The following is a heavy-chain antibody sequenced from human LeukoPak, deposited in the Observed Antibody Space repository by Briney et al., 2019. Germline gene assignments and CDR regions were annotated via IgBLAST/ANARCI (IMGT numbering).Heavy chain of an antibody. CDR2: ISWYGASK. D-gene: IGHD2-21*01. CDR3: SKDIGRGEGESPPRFFDY. CDR1: GFPFYDYA. J-gene: IGHJ4*02. V-gene: IGHV3-43D*04. Sequence: GGSLRLSCAASGFPFYDYAMRWVRQAPGKGLEWVSLISWYGASKYYAGSVKGRLTISRDNSKNSLYLQMNSRRAEDTALYYCSKDIGRGEGESPPRFFDYWGQGTLVTVSS.